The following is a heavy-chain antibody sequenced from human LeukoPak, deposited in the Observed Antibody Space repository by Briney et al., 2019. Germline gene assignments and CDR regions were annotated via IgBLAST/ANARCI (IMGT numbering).Heavy chain of an antibody. Sequence: LPGGSLRLSCAASGFTVSSNYMSWVRQAPGKGLEWVSVIYSGGSTYYADSVKGRFTISRDNSKNTLYLQMNSLRAEDTAVYYCARDSFRDILTGYQTMDAFDIWGQGTMVTVSS. CDR3: ARDSFRDILTGYQTMDAFDI. D-gene: IGHD3-9*01. V-gene: IGHV3-66*01. J-gene: IGHJ3*02. CDR1: GFTVSSNY. CDR2: IYSGGST.